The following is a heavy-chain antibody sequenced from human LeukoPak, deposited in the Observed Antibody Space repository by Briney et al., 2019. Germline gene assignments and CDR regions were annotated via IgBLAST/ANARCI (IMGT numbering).Heavy chain of an antibody. CDR3: ARGVEPLAANTLAY. J-gene: IGHJ4*02. D-gene: IGHD1-14*01. CDR2: LYSDGNT. CDR1: GFTVITDD. V-gene: IGHV3-53*01. Sequence: GGSLRLSCAASGFTVITDDMTWVRQAPGKGLEWVSVLYSDGNTKYADSVQGRFTISGDNSKNTLYLEMNSLSPDDTAVYYCARGVEPLAANTLAYWGQGTLVTVSS.